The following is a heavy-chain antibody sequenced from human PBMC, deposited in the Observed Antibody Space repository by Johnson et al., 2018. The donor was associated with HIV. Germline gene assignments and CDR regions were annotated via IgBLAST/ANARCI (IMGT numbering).Heavy chain of an antibody. CDR3: AREANAFDI. V-gene: IGHV3-33*05. CDR1: GFTFSYYG. Sequence: QVQLVESGGGVVQPGRSLRLSCAASGFTFSYYGIHWVRQAPGKGLEWVAVISYAGSDKYYSDSVKGRFTISRDNSKNTLYLQMNSLRAEDTAVYYCAREANAFDIWGQGTMVTASS. CDR2: ISYAGSDK. J-gene: IGHJ3*02.